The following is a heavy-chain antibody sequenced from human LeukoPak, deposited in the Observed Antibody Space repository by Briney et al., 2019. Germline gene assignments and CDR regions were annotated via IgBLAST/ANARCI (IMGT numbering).Heavy chain of an antibody. Sequence: ASVKVSCKASGYTFTGYYMHWVRQAPGQGLEWMGWINPNSGSTNYAQKFQGRVTMTRDTSISTAYMELSRLRSDDTAVYYCARDKCVRVRGVIYYWGQGTLVTVSS. J-gene: IGHJ4*02. CDR3: ARDKCVRVRGVIYY. D-gene: IGHD3-10*01. CDR1: GYTFTGYY. CDR2: INPNSGST. V-gene: IGHV1-2*02.